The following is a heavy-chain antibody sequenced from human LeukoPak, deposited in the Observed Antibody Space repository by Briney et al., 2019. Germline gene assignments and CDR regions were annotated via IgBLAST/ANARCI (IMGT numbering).Heavy chain of an antibody. J-gene: IGHJ5*02. CDR1: GGSISSYY. Sequence: PSETLSLASTVSGGSISSYYWSWIRQSAGQGLEWIGRINTSGSTNYNPSLRSRVSMSVNTSKNQFSLTLTSVTAADTAVYSCAREGGDPRWPAPWGQGTLVTVSS. V-gene: IGHV4-4*07. D-gene: IGHD2-15*01. CDR2: INTSGST. CDR3: AREGGDPRWPAP.